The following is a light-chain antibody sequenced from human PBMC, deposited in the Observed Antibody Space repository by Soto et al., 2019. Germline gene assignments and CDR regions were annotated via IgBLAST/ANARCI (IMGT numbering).Light chain of an antibody. Sequence: QSVLTQPPSASGTPGQRVTISCSGGISNIGSNTVNWYQQPPGAAPKLLIYSYNQRPSGVPDRFSASKSGTSASLAISGLQSEDEADYYCATWDDSLNGPVFGGGTKLTVL. V-gene: IGLV1-44*01. CDR2: SYN. J-gene: IGLJ3*02. CDR3: ATWDDSLNGPV. CDR1: ISNIGSNT.